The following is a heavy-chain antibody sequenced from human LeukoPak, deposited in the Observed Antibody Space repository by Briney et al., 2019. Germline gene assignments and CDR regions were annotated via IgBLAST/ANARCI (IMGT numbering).Heavy chain of an antibody. Sequence: SVKVSCKASGCTFTTYGINWVRQAPGQGLEGMGWICTYNGNTNYAQKLQGRVTMTTDTSTSTAYMELRSLSSDDTAVYYGARQGYSSSWAYYYYYMDVWGKGTTVTISS. CDR2: ICTYNGNT. V-gene: IGHV1-18*01. D-gene: IGHD6-13*01. CDR1: GCTFTTYG. CDR3: ARQGYSSSWAYYYYYMDV. J-gene: IGHJ6*03.